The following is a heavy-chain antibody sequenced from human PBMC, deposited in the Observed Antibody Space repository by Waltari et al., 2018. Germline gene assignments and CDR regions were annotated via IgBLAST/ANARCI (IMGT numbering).Heavy chain of an antibody. J-gene: IGHJ3*02. CDR3: ARPKSWGRVGPHDAFEI. CDR2: IYPDDSDI. Sequence: VQLVQSGPELKKPGESRKMSCKTSGYDFLKHWIGWVRQKPRNGLEWMVIIYPDDSDIRYSPSVEGQVTFSVDKSSNTAFLQWRNLKASDTAMYFCARPKSWGRVGPHDAFEIWGQGTVVTVSS. D-gene: IGHD3-16*01. CDR1: GYDFLKHW. V-gene: IGHV5-51*01.